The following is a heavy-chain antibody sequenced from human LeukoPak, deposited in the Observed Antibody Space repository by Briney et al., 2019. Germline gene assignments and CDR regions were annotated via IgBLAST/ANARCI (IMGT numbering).Heavy chain of an antibody. CDR2: INHSGST. CDR1: GGSFSGYY. Sequence: SETLSLTCAVYGGSFSGYYWSWIRQPPGKGLEWIGEINHSGSTNYNPSLKSRVTISVDTSKNQFSLKLSSVTAADTAVYYCARVLYGSGRRAFDIWGQGTMVTVSS. J-gene: IGHJ3*02. V-gene: IGHV4-34*01. D-gene: IGHD3-10*01. CDR3: ARVLYGSGRRAFDI.